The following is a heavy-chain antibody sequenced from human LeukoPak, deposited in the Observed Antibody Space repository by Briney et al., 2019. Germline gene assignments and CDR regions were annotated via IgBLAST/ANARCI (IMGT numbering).Heavy chain of an antibody. V-gene: IGHV3-23*01. J-gene: IGHJ4*02. CDR1: GFAFRSFD. CDR2: LSGSGDTT. D-gene: IGHD5-12*01. CDR3: AKGQDGGYSGYSWGLFFDF. Sequence: PGGSLRLSCAASGFAFRSFDMSWVRQAPGKGLEWVSSLSGSGDTTYYADSVKGRFTISRDNSNNTLYLQMNSLRAEDTAVYYCAKGQDGGYSGYSWGLFFDFWGQGTLVTVSS.